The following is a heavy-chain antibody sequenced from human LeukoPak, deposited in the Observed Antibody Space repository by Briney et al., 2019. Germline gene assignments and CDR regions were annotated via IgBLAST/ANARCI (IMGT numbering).Heavy chain of an antibody. V-gene: IGHV1-18*01. Sequence: ASVKVSCKASGYTFTSYGISWVRQAPGQGLEGMGRISAYNGNTNYAQMLQGRVTMTTDTSTSTAYMELGSLRSDDTAVYYCARDATVTTGRGDYWGQGTLVTVSS. J-gene: IGHJ4*02. CDR2: ISAYNGNT. D-gene: IGHD4-17*01. CDR3: ARDATVTTGRGDY. CDR1: GYTFTSYG.